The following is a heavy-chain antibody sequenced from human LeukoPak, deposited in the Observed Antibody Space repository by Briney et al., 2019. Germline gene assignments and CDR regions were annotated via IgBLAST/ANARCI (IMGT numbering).Heavy chain of an antibody. CDR2: ISSNGGST. CDR1: GFTFSSYA. CDR3: VRGSYGYGD. J-gene: IGHJ4*02. V-gene: IGHV3-64D*06. D-gene: IGHD5-18*01. Sequence: GGSLRLSCSASGFTFSSYAMHWVRQAPGKGLEYVSVISSNGGSTYYADSVKGRFTISRDNSKNTLYLQMSSLRAEDTAVYYCVRGSYGYGDWGQGTLVTVSS.